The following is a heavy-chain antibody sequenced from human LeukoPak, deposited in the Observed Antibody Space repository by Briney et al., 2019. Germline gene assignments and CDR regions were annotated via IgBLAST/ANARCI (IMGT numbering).Heavy chain of an antibody. J-gene: IGHJ6*02. CDR3: ARVYSNYITDTNYGMGV. Sequence: GASVKVSCKASGYTFTSYGISWVRQAPGQGLEWMGWISAYNGNTNYAQKLQGRVTMTTDTSTSTAYMELRSLRSDDTAVYYCARVYSNYITDTNYGMGVWGQGTTVTVSS. CDR1: GYTFTSYG. V-gene: IGHV1-18*01. CDR2: ISAYNGNT. D-gene: IGHD4-11*01.